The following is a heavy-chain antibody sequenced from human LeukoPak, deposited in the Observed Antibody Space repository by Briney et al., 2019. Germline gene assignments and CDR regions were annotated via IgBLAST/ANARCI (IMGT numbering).Heavy chain of an antibody. J-gene: IGHJ4*02. CDR1: GYTFTAYN. V-gene: IGHV1-46*01. CDR3: ARSGDIVVVPAAASFDY. D-gene: IGHD2-2*01. Sequence: ASVTVSCKASGYTFTAYNIHWVRQAPGQGLEWMGLINPSGGSTIYAQKLQGRVTMTRDTSTSTVYMELSSLRSEDTAVYYCARSGDIVVVPAAASFDYWGQGTLVTVSS. CDR2: INPSGGST.